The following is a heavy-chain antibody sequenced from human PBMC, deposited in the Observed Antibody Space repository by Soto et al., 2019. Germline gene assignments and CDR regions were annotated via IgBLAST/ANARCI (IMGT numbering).Heavy chain of an antibody. J-gene: IGHJ5*02. CDR2: FKSRNAGGTT. D-gene: IGHD6-19*01. V-gene: IGHV3-15*07. CDR3: AADTSEISGWLDH. CDR1: GFTFMNAW. Sequence: EVQLVESGGGLVKPGGSLRLSCAASGFTFMNAWMNWVRQAPGKGLEWVARFKSRNAGGTTDYAAPVKGRFIVLRDDSTVTLYLQMNSLETEDTAVYYFAADTSEISGWLDHWGQGTLVTVSS.